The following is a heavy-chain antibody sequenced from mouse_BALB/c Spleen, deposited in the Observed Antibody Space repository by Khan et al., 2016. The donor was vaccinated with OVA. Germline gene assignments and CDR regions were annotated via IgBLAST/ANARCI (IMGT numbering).Heavy chain of an antibody. V-gene: IGHV1S41*01. J-gene: IGHJ4*01. Sequence: DLVKPGASVKLSCKASGYTLTSYWINWIKQRPGQGLEWIGHISPGSGRPYYNEMLTVKATLNVETSSTTAYIQLSILSSEYSAVYFCARSNYYCSGLYAMDYWGQVTSVTVSS. CDR3: ARSNYYCSGLYAMDY. CDR1: GYTLTSYW. D-gene: IGHD1-1*01. CDR2: ISPGSGRP.